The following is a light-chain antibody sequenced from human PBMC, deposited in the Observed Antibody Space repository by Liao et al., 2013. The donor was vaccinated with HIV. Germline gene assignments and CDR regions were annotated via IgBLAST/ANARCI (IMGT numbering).Light chain of an antibody. Sequence: SYELTQPPSVSVAPGKTARITCGGNNIGSKSVHWYQQKPGQAPVLVISNDSDRPSGIPERFSGSNSENTATLAISRVEAGDEADYHCQVWDNTVDRVVFGGGTKLAVL. J-gene: IGLJ2*01. V-gene: IGLV3-21*04. CDR3: QVWDNTVDRVV. CDR1: NIGSKS. CDR2: NDS.